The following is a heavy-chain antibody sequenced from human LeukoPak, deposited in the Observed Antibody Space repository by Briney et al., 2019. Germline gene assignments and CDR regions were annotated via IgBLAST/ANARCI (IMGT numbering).Heavy chain of an antibody. D-gene: IGHD6-13*01. V-gene: IGHV4-4*07. CDR1: GVSISSYY. J-gene: IGHJ2*01. CDR3: ARVSSSWYQDWYFDL. CDR2: IYTSGST. Sequence: SETLSLTCTVSGVSISSYYWSWIRQPAGKGLEWIGRIYTSGSTNYKPSLKSRVTMSVDTSKKQFSLKLSSVTAADTAVYYCARVSSSWYQDWYFDLWGRGTLVTVSS.